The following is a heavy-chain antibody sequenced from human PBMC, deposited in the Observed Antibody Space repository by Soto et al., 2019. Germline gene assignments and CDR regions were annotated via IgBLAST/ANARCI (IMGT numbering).Heavy chain of an antibody. Sequence: QVQLVQSGAEVKKPGASVKVSCKASGYTFTSYGISWVRQAPGQGLEWMGWISAYNGNTNYAQKLQGRVTMTTDTSTSTAYMELRSLRSDDTAVYYCARDRRVLLLFGGLIAFDIWGQGTMVTVSS. CDR2: ISAYNGNT. J-gene: IGHJ3*02. CDR3: ARDRRVLLLFGGLIAFDI. CDR1: GYTFTSYG. V-gene: IGHV1-18*01. D-gene: IGHD3-10*01.